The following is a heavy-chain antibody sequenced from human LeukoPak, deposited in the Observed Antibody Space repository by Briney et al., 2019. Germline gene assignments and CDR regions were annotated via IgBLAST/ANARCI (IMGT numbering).Heavy chain of an antibody. J-gene: IGHJ5*02. V-gene: IGHV1-18*01. D-gene: IGHD6-6*01. CDR2: ISAYNGNT. CDR1: GYTFTSYG. Sequence: GASVKVSCKASGYTFTSYGISWVRQAPGQGLEWMGWISAYNGNTNYAQKLQGRVTMTTDTSTSTAYMELRSLRSDDTAAYYCAREESSSSGGNWFDPWGQGTLVTVSS. CDR3: AREESSSSGGNWFDP.